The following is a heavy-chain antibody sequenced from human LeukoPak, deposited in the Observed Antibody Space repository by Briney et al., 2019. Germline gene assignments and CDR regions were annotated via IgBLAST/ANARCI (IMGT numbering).Heavy chain of an antibody. CDR3: AKARGYCSGGTCYSGFDY. D-gene: IGHD2-15*01. V-gene: IGHV3-23*01. CDR1: RFTFSGYA. J-gene: IGHJ4*02. CDR2: ITGSGDTT. Sequence: GGSLRLSCAASRFTFSGYAMSWVRQAPGKGLEWVSAITGSGDTTYYADSVKGRFTISRDNSKNTLYLQMNSLRAEDTAVYYCAKARGYCSGGTCYSGFDYWGQGTLVTVSS.